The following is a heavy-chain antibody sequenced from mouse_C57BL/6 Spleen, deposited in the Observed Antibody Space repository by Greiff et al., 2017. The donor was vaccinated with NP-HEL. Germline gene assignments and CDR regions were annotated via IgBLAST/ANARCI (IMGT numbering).Heavy chain of an antibody. J-gene: IGHJ4*01. D-gene: IGHD2-4*01. V-gene: IGHV5-17*01. CDR3: ARIYYDYDVYAMDY. CDR2: ISSGSSTI. CDR1: GFTFSDYG. Sequence: DVHLVESGGGLVKPGGSLKLSCAASGFTFSDYGMHWVRQAPEKGLEWVAYISSGSSTIYYADTVKGRFTISRDNAKNTLFLQMTSLRSEDTAMYYCARIYYDYDVYAMDYWGQGTSVTVSS.